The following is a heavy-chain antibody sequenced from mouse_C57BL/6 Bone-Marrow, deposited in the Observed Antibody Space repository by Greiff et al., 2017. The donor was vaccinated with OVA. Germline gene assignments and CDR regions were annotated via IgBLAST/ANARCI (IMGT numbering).Heavy chain of an antibody. D-gene: IGHD1-1*01. CDR2: INPNNGGT. J-gene: IGHJ4*01. V-gene: IGHV1-22*01. CDR1: GYTFTDYN. Sequence: VQLKESGPELVKPGASVKMSCKASGYTFTDYNMHWVKQSHGKSLEWIGYINPNNGGTSYNQKFKGKATLTVNKSSSTAYMELRSLTSEDSAVYYCADYGDYYAMDYWGQGTSVTVSS. CDR3: ADYGDYYAMDY.